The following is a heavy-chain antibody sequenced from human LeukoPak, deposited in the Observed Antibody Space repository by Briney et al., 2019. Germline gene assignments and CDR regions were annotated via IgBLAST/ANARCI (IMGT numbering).Heavy chain of an antibody. V-gene: IGHV4-39*07. CDR1: GGSISSSSYY. D-gene: IGHD3-22*01. CDR3: ARSSLQNYYDSSGYYWGYYYYYMDV. CDR2: IYYSGST. J-gene: IGHJ6*03. Sequence: SETLSLTCTVSGGSISSSSYYWGWIRQPPGKGLEWIGSIYYSGSTYYNPSLKSRVTISVDKSKNQFSLKLSSVTAADTAVYYCARSSLQNYYDSSGYYWGYYYYYMDVWGKGTTVTVSS.